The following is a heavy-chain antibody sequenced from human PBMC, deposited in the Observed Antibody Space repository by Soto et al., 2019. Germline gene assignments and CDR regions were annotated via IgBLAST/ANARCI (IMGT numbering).Heavy chain of an antibody. Sequence: EVQLVESGGGLVQPGGSLKLSCAASGFTFSGSAVHWVRQASGKGLEWVGRIRSKANNYATAYAASVQGRFTIFRDDLKNTAYRQMNSLTTAGTAVYYCTNPQVYYGMDVWGQGTTVTVSS. V-gene: IGHV3-73*02. CDR1: GFTFSGSA. CDR3: TNPQVYYGMDV. CDR2: IRSKANNYAT. J-gene: IGHJ6*02.